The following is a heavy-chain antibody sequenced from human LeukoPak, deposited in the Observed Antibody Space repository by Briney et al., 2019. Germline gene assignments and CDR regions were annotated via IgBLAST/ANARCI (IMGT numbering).Heavy chain of an antibody. CDR3: AKSLPSVVVVAATGLAMGY. D-gene: IGHD2-15*01. CDR1: GFTFSTYA. V-gene: IGHV3-23*01. Sequence: GGSLRLSCVASGFTFSTYAMGWVRQVPGKGLEWVSSVSESGGSTYYADSVKGRFTISRDNSKNTLYLQMNSLRAEDTAVYYCAKSLPSVVVVAATGLAMGYWGQGTLVTVSS. J-gene: IGHJ4*02. CDR2: VSESGGST.